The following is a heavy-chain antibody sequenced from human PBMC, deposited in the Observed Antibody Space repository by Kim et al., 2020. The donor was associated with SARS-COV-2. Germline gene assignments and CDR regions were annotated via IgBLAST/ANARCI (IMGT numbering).Heavy chain of an antibody. Sequence: SVKVSCKASGGTFSSYAISWVRQAPGQGLEWMGGIIPIFGTANYAQKFQGRVTITADESTSTAYMELSSLRSEDTAVYYCARGRYVDTAMAYYYYYGMDVWGQGTTVTVSS. J-gene: IGHJ6*02. CDR2: IIPIFGTA. V-gene: IGHV1-69*13. D-gene: IGHD5-18*01. CDR3: ARGRYVDTAMAYYYYYGMDV. CDR1: GGTFSSYA.